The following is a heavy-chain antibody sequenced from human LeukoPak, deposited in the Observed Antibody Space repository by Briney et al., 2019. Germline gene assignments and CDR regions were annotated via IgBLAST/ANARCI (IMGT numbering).Heavy chain of an antibody. D-gene: IGHD3-3*01. CDR2: FDPEDGET. Sequence: ASVKVSCKVSGYTLTELSMHWVRQAPGKGLEWMGGFDPEDGETIYAQKFQGRVTMTEDTSTDTAYMELSSLRSEDTAVYYCARVPGGRILEWLSHASYFDCWGQGTLVTVSS. J-gene: IGHJ4*02. V-gene: IGHV1-24*01. CDR3: ARVPGGRILEWLSHASYFDC. CDR1: GYTLTELS.